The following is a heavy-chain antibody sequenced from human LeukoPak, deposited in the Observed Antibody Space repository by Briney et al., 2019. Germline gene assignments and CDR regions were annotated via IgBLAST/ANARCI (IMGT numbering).Heavy chain of an antibody. J-gene: IGHJ4*02. CDR1: GGSVSSYY. Sequence: SEALSLTCTVSGGSVSSYYLSWIRQPPGKGLEWIGYIYYSGSTNYSPSLKSRVTISVDTSKNQFSLKLSSVTAADTAVYYCARGWGYFDSWGQGTLVTVSS. V-gene: IGHV4-59*08. CDR3: ARGWGYFDS. D-gene: IGHD7-27*01. CDR2: IYYSGST.